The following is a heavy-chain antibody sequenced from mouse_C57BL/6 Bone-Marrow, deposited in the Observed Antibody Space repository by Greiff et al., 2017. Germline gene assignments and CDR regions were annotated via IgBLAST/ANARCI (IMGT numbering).Heavy chain of an antibody. Sequence: QVQLQQSGAELVRPGASVKLSCKASGYTFTDYYINWVKQRPGQGLEWIARIYPGSGNTYYNEKFKGKATLTAEKSSSTAYMQLSSLTSEDSAVYFCARDYYGSRYWGQGTTLTVSS. CDR1: GYTFTDYY. D-gene: IGHD1-1*01. CDR2: IYPGSGNT. CDR3: ARDYYGSRY. V-gene: IGHV1-76*01. J-gene: IGHJ2*01.